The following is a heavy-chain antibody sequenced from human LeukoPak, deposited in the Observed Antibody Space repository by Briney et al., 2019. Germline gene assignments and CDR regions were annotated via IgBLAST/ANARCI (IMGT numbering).Heavy chain of an antibody. J-gene: IGHJ3*02. V-gene: IGHV1-18*01. CDR3: ARDREYYDILTGYYKEAFDI. D-gene: IGHD3-9*01. CDR2: ISAYNGNT. CDR1: GYTFTSYG. Sequence: ASVKVSCKASGYTFTSYGISWVRQAPGQGLEWMGWISAYNGNTNYAQKLQGRVTMTTDTSTSTAYMGLRSLRSDDTAAYYCARDREYYDILTGYYKEAFDIWGQGTMVTVSS.